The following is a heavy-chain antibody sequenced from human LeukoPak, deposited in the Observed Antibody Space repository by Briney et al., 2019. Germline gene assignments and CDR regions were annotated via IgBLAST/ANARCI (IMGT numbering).Heavy chain of an antibody. D-gene: IGHD2-15*01. V-gene: IGHV1-24*01. CDR3: ATGGQGGSWYTN. CDR1: GYTLTELS. Sequence: ASVNVSFKVSGYTLTELSMHWVRQAPGKGLEWMGGFDPEDGETIYAQKFQGRVTMTEDTSTDTAYMELSSLRSEDTAVYYCATGGQGGSWYTNWGQGTLVTVSS. J-gene: IGHJ4*02. CDR2: FDPEDGET.